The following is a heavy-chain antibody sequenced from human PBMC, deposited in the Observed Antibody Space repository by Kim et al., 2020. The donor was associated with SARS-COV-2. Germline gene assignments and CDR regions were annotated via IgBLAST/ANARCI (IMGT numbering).Heavy chain of an antibody. J-gene: IGHJ1*01. CDR3: ARDRDIWGSFRLAS. CDR2: ITGNGINT. V-gene: IGHV3-11*01. CDR1: GFTFSDYW. Sequence: GGSLRLSCKASGFTFSDYWMSWIRQAPGRGLEWISYITGNGINTFHAESVKGRFTISRNNFKNMLYLQMDILRVDDTAIYYCARDRDIWGSFRLASWGQGTLVAVSP. D-gene: IGHD3-16*02.